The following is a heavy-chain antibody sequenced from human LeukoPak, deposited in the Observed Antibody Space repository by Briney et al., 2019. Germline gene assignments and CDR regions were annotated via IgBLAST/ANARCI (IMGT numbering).Heavy chain of an antibody. Sequence: SETLSLTCTVSGGSISSGSYYWSWIRQPAGKGLEWIGRIYTSGSTNYNPSLKSRVTISVDTSKNQFSLKLSFVTAADTAVYYCARDLDYGGTTGFDWGQGTLVTVSS. CDR2: IYTSGST. J-gene: IGHJ4*02. V-gene: IGHV4-61*02. CDR3: ARDLDYGGTTGFD. CDR1: GGSISSGSYY. D-gene: IGHD4-23*01.